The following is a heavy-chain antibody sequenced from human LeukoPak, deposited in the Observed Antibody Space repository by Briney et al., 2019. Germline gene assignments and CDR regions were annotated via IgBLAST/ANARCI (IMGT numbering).Heavy chain of an antibody. J-gene: IGHJ4*02. D-gene: IGHD3-22*01. CDR2: INPNSGGT. V-gene: IGHV1-2*06. CDR1: GYTFTGYY. Sequence: APVKVSCKASGYTFTGYYMHWVRQAPGQGLEWMGRINPNSGGTNYAQKFQGRVTMTRDTSISTAYMELSRLRSDDTAVYYCARDLFDVAMIVVVNPDYWGQGTLVTVSS. CDR3: ARDLFDVAMIVVVNPDY.